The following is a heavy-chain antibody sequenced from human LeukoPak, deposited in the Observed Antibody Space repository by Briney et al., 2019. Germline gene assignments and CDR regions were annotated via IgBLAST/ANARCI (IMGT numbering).Heavy chain of an antibody. D-gene: IGHD3-9*01. J-gene: IGHJ4*02. Sequence: ASVRVSCKPSGYTLTSYEINWVRQATGQGLGWLGWMNPNIGNTDYAQNFHGRVTMTTETSTSTAYMELRSLTSDDTAVYYCARDPGQYYDILTGYYTPYYFDYWGQGTLVTVSS. CDR1: GYTLTSYE. CDR2: MNPNIGNT. V-gene: IGHV1-8*01. CDR3: ARDPGQYYDILTGYYTPYYFDY.